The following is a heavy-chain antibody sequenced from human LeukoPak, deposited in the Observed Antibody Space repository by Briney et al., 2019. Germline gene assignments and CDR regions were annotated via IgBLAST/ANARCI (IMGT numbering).Heavy chain of an antibody. CDR3: AKSQTAGWELDAVDI. Sequence: GGSLRLSCAASGFSFSSFAMHWVRQAPGKGLEWVAFIQYDGSNKNYADSVKGRFTISRDNSNNTLYVQMNGLRAEDTAVYYCAKSQTAGWELDAVDIWGQGTMVTVSS. J-gene: IGHJ3*02. CDR1: GFSFSSFA. V-gene: IGHV3-30*02. D-gene: IGHD1-26*01. CDR2: IQYDGSNK.